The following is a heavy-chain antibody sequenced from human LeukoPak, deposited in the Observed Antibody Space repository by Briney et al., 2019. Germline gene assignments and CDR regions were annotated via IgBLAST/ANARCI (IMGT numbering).Heavy chain of an antibody. V-gene: IGHV3-23*01. CDR3: AKDVLWFGELHDY. J-gene: IGHJ4*02. CDR2: ISGSGGST. Sequence: PGGSLRLSCAASGFTFSSYGMSWVRQAPGKGLEWVSAISGSGGSTYYADSEKGRFTISRDNSKNTLYLQMNSLRAEDTAVYYCAKDVLWFGELHDYWGQGTLVTVSS. CDR1: GFTFSSYG. D-gene: IGHD3-10*01.